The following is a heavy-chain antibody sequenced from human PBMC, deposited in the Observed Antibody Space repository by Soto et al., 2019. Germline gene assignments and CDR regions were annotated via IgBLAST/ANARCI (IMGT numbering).Heavy chain of an antibody. Sequence: PGGSLRLSCTASVFTFGDYAISWFRHAPGKVLEWVGFIRSEAYGGTTKFAASVQGRFTISRDDSKSIAYLQMNSLKTEDTAVYYCARELRDGLRFLEWSKGGYYYHYGMDVWGQGTTVTV. D-gene: IGHD3-3*01. V-gene: IGHV3-49*03. CDR3: ARELRDGLRFLEWSKGGYYYHYGMDV. CDR1: VFTFGDYA. J-gene: IGHJ6*02. CDR2: IRSEAYGGTT.